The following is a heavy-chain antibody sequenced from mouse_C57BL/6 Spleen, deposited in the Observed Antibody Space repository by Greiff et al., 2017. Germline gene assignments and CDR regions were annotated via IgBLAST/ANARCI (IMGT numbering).Heavy chain of an antibody. CDR2: IYPNNGGT. D-gene: IGHD1-1*01. V-gene: IGHV1-26*01. CDR1: GYTFTDYY. Sequence: VQLQQSGPELVKPGASVKISCKASGYTFTDYYMNWVKQSHGKSLEWIGDIYPNNGGTSYNQKFKGKATLTVDTSSSTAYMELRSLTSEDSAVYYCATLYYGSSYFRYFDVWGTGTTVTVSS. CDR3: ATLYYGSSYFRYFDV. J-gene: IGHJ1*03.